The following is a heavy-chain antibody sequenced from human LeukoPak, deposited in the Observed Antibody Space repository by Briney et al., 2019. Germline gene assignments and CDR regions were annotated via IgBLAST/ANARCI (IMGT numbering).Heavy chain of an antibody. V-gene: IGHV1-18*01. Sequence: ASVKVSCKASGYTFTKYGITWVRQAPGQGLKWMGWISTYNGNTNYAQKLQGRVTMTTDTSTSTAYMELRSLISDDAAVYYCARVGCSSTSCYSEFDYWGQGTLVTVSS. CDR2: ISTYNGNT. J-gene: IGHJ4*02. CDR1: GYTFTKYG. CDR3: ARVGCSSTSCYSEFDY. D-gene: IGHD2-2*01.